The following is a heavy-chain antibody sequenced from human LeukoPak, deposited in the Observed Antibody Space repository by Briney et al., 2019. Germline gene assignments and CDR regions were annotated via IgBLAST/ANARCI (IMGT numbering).Heavy chain of an antibody. Sequence: SETLSLTCTVSGGSISSYYWSWIRQPAGKGLEWIGRIYTSGSTNYNPSLKSRVTMSVDTSKNQLSLKLSSVTAADTAVYYCARDPVVGASPYYFDYWGQGTLVTVSS. CDR1: GGSISSYY. V-gene: IGHV4-4*07. CDR2: IYTSGST. D-gene: IGHD1-26*01. J-gene: IGHJ4*02. CDR3: ARDPVVGASPYYFDY.